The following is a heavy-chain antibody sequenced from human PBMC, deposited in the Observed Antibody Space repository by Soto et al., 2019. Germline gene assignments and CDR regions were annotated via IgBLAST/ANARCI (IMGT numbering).Heavy chain of an antibody. J-gene: IGHJ6*03. CDR3: ARSGYDILNYYYMDV. CDR2: IIPILGIA. Sequence: SVKVSCKASGGTFSSYTISWVRQAPGQGLEWMGRIIPILGIANYAQKFQGRVTITADKSTSTAYMELSSLRSEDTAVYYCARSGYDILNYYYMDVWGKGTTVTVSS. D-gene: IGHD3-9*01. V-gene: IGHV1-69*02. CDR1: GGTFSSYT.